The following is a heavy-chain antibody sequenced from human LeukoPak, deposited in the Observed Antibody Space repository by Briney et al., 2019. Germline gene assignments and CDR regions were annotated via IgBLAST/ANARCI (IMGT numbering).Heavy chain of an antibody. CDR2: INQDGSGK. V-gene: IGHV3-7*01. CDR1: GFTFSSAW. D-gene: IGHD1-26*01. J-gene: IGHJ4*02. Sequence: GGSLRLSCAASGFTFSSAWMSWVRQAPGKGLAWVANINQDGSGKYYVDSVKGRFTISRDNAKNSLYLQMNSLRAEDTAVYYCARDSGRREDYWGQGTLVTVSS. CDR3: ARDSGRREDY.